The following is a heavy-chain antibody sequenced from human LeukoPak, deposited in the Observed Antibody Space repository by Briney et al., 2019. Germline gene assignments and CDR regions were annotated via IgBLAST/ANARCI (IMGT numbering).Heavy chain of an antibody. D-gene: IGHD3-10*01. CDR3: ARRGSGRVDY. CDR2: IFYTGST. V-gene: IGHV4-59*01. Sequence: SETLSLTCAVYGGSFSGYYWTWIRQPPGKGLEWIGFIFYTGSTTYNPSLKSRVTISLDTSKNQFSLKLSSVTAADTAVYYCARRGSGRVDYWGQGTLVTVSS. J-gene: IGHJ4*02. CDR1: GGSFSGYY.